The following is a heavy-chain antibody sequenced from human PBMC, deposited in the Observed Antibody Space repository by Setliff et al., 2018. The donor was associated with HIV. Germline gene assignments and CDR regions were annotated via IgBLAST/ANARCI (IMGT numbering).Heavy chain of an antibody. V-gene: IGHV3-73*01. CDR1: GFTFSGSP. J-gene: IGHJ3*02. CDR3: AKTLYYYDSSAYPGLDAFDI. CDR2: IKTRADNYAT. Sequence: QPGWSLRLSCAASGFTFSGSPIHWVRQASGKGLEWLGRIKTRADNYATAYAASVKGRFTISRDDSMNTAYLQMNSLKIEDTAVYYCAKTLYYYDSSAYPGLDAFDIWGQGSMVTVSS. D-gene: IGHD3-22*01.